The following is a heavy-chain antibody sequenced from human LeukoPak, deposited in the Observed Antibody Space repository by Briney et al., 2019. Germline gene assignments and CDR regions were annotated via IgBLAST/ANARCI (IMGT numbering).Heavy chain of an antibody. CDR2: SSGYNGDR. V-gene: IGHV1-18*01. Sequence: ASVKVSCEASGYTFSSYGLSWVRQAPGQGLEWMGWSSGYNGDRNYAQKFQGRLTLTTDTFTSTAYMELRGLTSDDTAVYYCARGEPIYGDYKDYWGQGTLVTVSS. CDR3: ARGEPIYGDYKDY. J-gene: IGHJ4*02. D-gene: IGHD4-17*01. CDR1: GYTFSSYG.